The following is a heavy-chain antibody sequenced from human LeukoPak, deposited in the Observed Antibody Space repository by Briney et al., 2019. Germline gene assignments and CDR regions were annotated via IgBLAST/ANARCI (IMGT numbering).Heavy chain of an antibody. CDR2: IIPIFGTA. CDR3: VLHASSDVDPFDY. V-gene: IGHV1-69*13. D-gene: IGHD6-6*01. CDR1: GGTFSIYA. Sequence: SVKVSCKASGGTFSIYAISWVRQAPGQGLEWMGGIIPIFGTANYAQKFQGRVTITADESTSTAYMELSSLRSEDTAVYYCVLHASSDVDPFDYWGQGTLVTVSS. J-gene: IGHJ4*02.